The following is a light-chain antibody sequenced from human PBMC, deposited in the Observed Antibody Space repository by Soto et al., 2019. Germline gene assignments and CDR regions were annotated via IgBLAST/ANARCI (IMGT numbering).Light chain of an antibody. CDR3: QLTNSLPPLS. V-gene: IGKV1-12*01. CDR1: QGISSW. J-gene: IGKJ4*01. CDR2: AAS. Sequence: DIQMTQSPSSVSASVGDRVTITCRASQGISSWLAWYQQKPGKAPKLLIYAASSLQSGVPSRFSGSGSGTDYTLTIIGLQPEDFATYSGQLTNSLPPLSFGGATKIEIK.